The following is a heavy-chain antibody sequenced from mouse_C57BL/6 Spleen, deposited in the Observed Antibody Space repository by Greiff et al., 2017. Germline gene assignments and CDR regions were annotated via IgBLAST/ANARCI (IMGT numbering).Heavy chain of an antibody. V-gene: IGHV1-5*01. J-gene: IGHJ1*03. CDR1: GYTFTSYW. Sequence: VQLKQPGTELVRPGASVKMSCKTSGYTFTSYWMHWVKQRPGQGLEWIGDIYPSNSDTNYNQKFKGKAKLTAVKSASTAYMKLSSLTTEDSAVYYCTSACDCTGRYFDVWGTGTTVTVSS. D-gene: IGHD5-1*01. CDR3: TSACDCTGRYFDV. CDR2: IYPSNSDT.